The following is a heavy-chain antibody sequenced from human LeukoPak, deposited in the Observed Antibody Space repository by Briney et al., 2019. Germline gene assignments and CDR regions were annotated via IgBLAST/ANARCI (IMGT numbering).Heavy chain of an antibody. V-gene: IGHV4-39*07. CDR1: GDSFSSVTDY. Sequence: SETLSLTCTVSGDSFSSVTDYWAWIRQPPGKGLEWIASGDYSGGKYYNPSLESRVAISTDMSKSQISLKLTSVTGADTAVYYCAGERGEENSSGWYKTNFFDNWGQGIRVTVSS. D-gene: IGHD6-19*01. CDR3: AGERGEENSSGWYKTNFFDN. J-gene: IGHJ4*02. CDR2: GDYSGGK.